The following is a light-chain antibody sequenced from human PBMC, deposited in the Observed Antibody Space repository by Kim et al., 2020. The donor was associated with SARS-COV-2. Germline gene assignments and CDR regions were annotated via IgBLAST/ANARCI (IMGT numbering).Light chain of an antibody. CDR2: DAS. V-gene: IGKV1-5*01. CDR3: QQYNRYEWM. J-gene: IGKJ1*01. Sequence: DIQMTQSPSTLSASVGDRVTITCRASQSISSWLAWYQQKPGKAPKLLIYDASSLESGVPSRFSGSGSGTEFTLTISSLQPDDFATYYCQQYNRYEWMFRQGTKVDI. CDR1: QSISSW.